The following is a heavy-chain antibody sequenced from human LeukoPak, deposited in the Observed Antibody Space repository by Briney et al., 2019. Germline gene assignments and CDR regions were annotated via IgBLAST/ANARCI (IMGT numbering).Heavy chain of an antibody. CDR3: ARGYISSWYPPCFDY. CDR1: GFTFSSYG. CDR2: ISNDGSNK. Sequence: GRSLGLSCAISGFTFSSYGMHWVRQAPGKGLEWVAVISNDGSNKYYADSVKGRFTISRDNSKNTLYLQMNSLRAEDTAVYYCARGYISSWYPPCFDYWGQGTLVTVSS. D-gene: IGHD6-13*01. J-gene: IGHJ4*02. V-gene: IGHV3-30*03.